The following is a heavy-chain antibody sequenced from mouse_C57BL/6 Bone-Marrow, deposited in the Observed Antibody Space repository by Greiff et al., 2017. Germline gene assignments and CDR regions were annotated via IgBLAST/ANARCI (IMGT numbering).Heavy chain of an antibody. CDR1: GFTFSDYG. Sequence: VQLKESGGGLVKPGGSLKLSCAASGFTFSDYGMHWVRQAPEKGLEWVAYISSGSSTIYYADTVKGRCTISTDNAKNTLFLQMTSLRSEETAMYYCASWFAYWGQGTLVTVSA. V-gene: IGHV5-17*01. CDR3: ASWFAY. CDR2: ISSGSSTI. J-gene: IGHJ3*01.